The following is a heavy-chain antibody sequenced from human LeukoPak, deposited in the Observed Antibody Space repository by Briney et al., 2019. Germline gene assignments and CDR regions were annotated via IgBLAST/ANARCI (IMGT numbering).Heavy chain of an antibody. CDR1: GGSFSGYY. Sequence: SETLSLTCAVYGGSFSGYYWSWIRQPPGKGLEWIGEINHSGSTNYNPSLKSRVTISVDTSKNQFSLKLSSVTAADTAVYYCARVMGELRTDYDFWSGYSLDYWGQGTLVTVSS. J-gene: IGHJ4*02. CDR3: ARVMGELRTDYDFWSGYSLDY. V-gene: IGHV4-34*01. D-gene: IGHD3-3*01. CDR2: INHSGST.